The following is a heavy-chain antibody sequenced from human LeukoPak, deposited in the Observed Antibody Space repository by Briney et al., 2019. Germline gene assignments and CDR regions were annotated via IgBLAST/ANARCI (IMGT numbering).Heavy chain of an antibody. CDR1: GFTFSSYA. J-gene: IGHJ4*02. CDR2: ISYDGSNK. V-gene: IGHV3-30-3*01. CDR3: AREKLPTRLTTVTLSYFDY. D-gene: IGHD4-11*01. Sequence: PGGSLRLSCAASGFTFSSYAMHWVRQAPGKGLEWVADISYDGSNKYYADSVKGRFTISRDNSKNTLYLQMNSLRAEDTAVYYCAREKLPTRLTTVTLSYFDYWGQGTLVTVSS.